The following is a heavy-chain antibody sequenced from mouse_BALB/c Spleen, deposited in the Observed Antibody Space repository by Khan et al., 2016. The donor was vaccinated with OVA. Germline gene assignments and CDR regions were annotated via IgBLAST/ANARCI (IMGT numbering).Heavy chain of an antibody. CDR3: ARLAYYYNSEGFAY. CDR1: GLTFITFG. V-gene: IGHV5-6*01. CDR2: FNTGGFYT. J-gene: IGHJ3*01. Sequence: EVELVESGGALVKPGGSLNLSCPASGLTFITFGLSWVRQSPDRRLEGVATFNTGGFYTSNSDIVRGRFTISRDNAKSTLYLQMSSLKSEDTAIYYCARLAYYYNSEGFAYWGQGTLVTVSA. D-gene: IGHD1-1*01.